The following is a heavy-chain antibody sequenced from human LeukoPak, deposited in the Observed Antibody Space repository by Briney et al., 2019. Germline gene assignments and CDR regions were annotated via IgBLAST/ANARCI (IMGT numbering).Heavy chain of an antibody. CDR3: ARHRDTIFPYYYMDV. J-gene: IGHJ6*03. D-gene: IGHD3-3*01. CDR1: GYNLTSYW. CDR2: IYPGDSDT. Sequence: GESLKISCKGSGYNLTSYWIGWVRQMPGKGLEWMGFIYPGDSDTRYSPSFQGQVTISADKSISTAYLHWSSLKASDTAMYYCARHRDTIFPYYYMDVWGKGTTVTVSS. V-gene: IGHV5-51*01.